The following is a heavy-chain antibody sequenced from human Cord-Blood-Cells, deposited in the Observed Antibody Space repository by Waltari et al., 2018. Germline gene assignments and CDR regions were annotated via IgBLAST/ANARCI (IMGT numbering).Heavy chain of an antibody. CDR1: GYTFNTHD. J-gene: IGHJ4*02. CDR3: ARGSTIVGATDY. CDR2: MNPNSGNT. V-gene: IGHV1-8*03. Sequence: QVQLVQSRAEVTKPGASVKVYSKASGYTFNTHDHNRVRQATGQGIEWMGWMNPNSGNTGYAQKFQGRVTITRNTSISTAYMELSSLRSEDTAVYYCARGSTIVGATDYWGQGTLVTVSS. D-gene: IGHD1-26*01.